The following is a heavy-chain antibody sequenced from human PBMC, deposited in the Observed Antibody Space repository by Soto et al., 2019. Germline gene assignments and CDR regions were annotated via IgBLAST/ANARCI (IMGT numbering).Heavy chain of an antibody. CDR3: ARGVVVVTNYYFDQ. D-gene: IGHD2-2*01. J-gene: IGHJ4*02. CDR1: GGTFNKYA. V-gene: IGHV1-69*06. CDR2: ILPIYSTRNYA. Sequence: QVQLVQSGAEVRKPGSSVKVSCKASGGTFNKYAISWVRQAPGQGPEWVGGILPIYSTRNYANYAHKFQGRVTITVDTSTSTAYMELSGLKSDDTVIYYCARGVVVVTNYYFDQWGQGTLVTVSS.